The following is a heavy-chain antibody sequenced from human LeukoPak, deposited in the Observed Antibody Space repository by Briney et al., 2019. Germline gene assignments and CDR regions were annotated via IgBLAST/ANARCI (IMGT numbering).Heavy chain of an antibody. V-gene: IGHV1-18*01. J-gene: IGHJ6*03. Sequence: EASVKVSCKASGYTFTSYGISWVRQAPGQGLEWMGWISAYNGNTNYAQKLQGRVTMTTDTSTSTAYMELRSLRSDDTAVYYCARGTLGYCSGGSCYEYYYYMDVWGKGTTVTISS. CDR2: ISAYNGNT. CDR1: GYTFTSYG. D-gene: IGHD2-15*01. CDR3: ARGTLGYCSGGSCYEYYYYMDV.